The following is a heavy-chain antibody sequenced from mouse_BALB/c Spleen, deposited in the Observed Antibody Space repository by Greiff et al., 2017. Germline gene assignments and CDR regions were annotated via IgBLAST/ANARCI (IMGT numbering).Heavy chain of an antibody. J-gene: IGHJ3*01. V-gene: IGHV1-18*01. Sequence: VQLQQSGPELVKPGASVKIPCKASGYTFTDYNMDWVKQSHGKSLEWIGDINPNNGGTIYNQKFKGKATLTVDKSSSTAYMELSSLTSEDSAVYYCAKTTMITGWFAYWGQGTLVTVSA. CDR3: AKTTMITGWFAY. CDR2: INPNNGGT. CDR1: GYTFTDYN. D-gene: IGHD2-4*01.